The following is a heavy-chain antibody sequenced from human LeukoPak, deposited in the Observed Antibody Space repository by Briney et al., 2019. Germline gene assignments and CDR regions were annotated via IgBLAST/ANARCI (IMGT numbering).Heavy chain of an antibody. CDR1: GGSISSYY. V-gene: IGHV4-4*07. D-gene: IGHD2-2*01. Sequence: PSETLSLTCTISGGSISSYYWSWIRQPAGKGLEWIGRIYTSGSTNYNPSLKSRVTMSVDTSKNQFSLKLSSVTAADTAVYYCARDLGSTSGNWFDPWGQGTLVTVSS. CDR3: ARDLGSTSGNWFDP. J-gene: IGHJ5*02. CDR2: IYTSGST.